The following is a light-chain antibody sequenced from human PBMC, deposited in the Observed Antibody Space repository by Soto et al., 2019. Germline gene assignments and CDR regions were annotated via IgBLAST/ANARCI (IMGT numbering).Light chain of an antibody. J-gene: IGKJ2*01. CDR1: QSVSSY. CDR3: QQRSNWPPYT. Sequence: EIVLTQSPATLSLSPGETATLSCRASQSVSSYLAWYQQKPGQAPRLLIYDASNRATGIPARFSGSGSVTGFTLTISSLESENFAVYYCQQRSNWPPYTFGQGTKREIK. V-gene: IGKV3-11*01. CDR2: DAS.